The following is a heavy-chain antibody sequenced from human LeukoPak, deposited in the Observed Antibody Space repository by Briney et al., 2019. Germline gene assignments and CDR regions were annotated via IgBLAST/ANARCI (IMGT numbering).Heavy chain of an antibody. CDR3: ARRKGDTYYYDSSGYRYYFDY. CDR1: GYSISSDYY. Sequence: PSETLSLTCAVSGYSISSDYYWGWIRQLPGKGLEWIGSIYHSGSTYYNPSLKSRVTISVDTSKNQFSLKLSSVTAADTAVYYCARRKGDTYYYDSSGYRYYFDYWGQGTLVTVSS. V-gene: IGHV4-38-2*01. CDR2: IYHSGST. J-gene: IGHJ4*02. D-gene: IGHD3-22*01.